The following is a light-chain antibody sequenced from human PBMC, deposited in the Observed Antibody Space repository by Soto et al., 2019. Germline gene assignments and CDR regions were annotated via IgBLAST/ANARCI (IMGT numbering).Light chain of an antibody. CDR3: QQYNSAPRRWT. CDR2: AAS. Sequence: DIQMTQSPSSLSASVGDRVTITCRASQGITNYLAWYQQKPGKVPKLLIYAASTLQSGVPSRFSGSGSGTDFTLHISSLQPEDVAPYYCQQYNSAPRRWTFGQGTKVEIK. J-gene: IGKJ1*01. CDR1: QGITNY. V-gene: IGKV1-27*01.